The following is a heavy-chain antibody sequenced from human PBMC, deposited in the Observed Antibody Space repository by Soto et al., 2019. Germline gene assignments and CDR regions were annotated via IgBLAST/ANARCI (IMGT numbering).Heavy chain of an antibody. J-gene: IGHJ4*02. V-gene: IGHV4-39*01. Sequence: SETLSLTCTVSGGSVSNSNYYWGWIRQSPGKGLEWIGSVYYRGRSYSKSSVKSRVTISVDTSKNQFSLNLNSVTASDTAVYYCLSPRPSVPTQAYFDYWGPGALVTVSS. D-gene: IGHD2-2*01. CDR1: GGSVSNSNYY. CDR3: LSPRPSVPTQAYFDY. CDR2: VYYRGRS.